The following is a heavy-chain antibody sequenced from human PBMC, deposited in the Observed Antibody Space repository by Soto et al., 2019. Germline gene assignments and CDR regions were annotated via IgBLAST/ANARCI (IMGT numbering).Heavy chain of an antibody. J-gene: IGHJ6*02. D-gene: IGHD6-13*01. CDR1: GGSISSYY. CDR2: IYYSGST. CDR3: AREGSSWPYYYYYGMDV. Sequence: SETLSLTCTVSGGSISSYYWSWIRQPPGKGLEWIGYIYYSGSTNYNPSLKSRVTISVDTSKNQFSLKLSSVTAADTAVYYCAREGSSWPYYYYYGMDVWGQGTTVTVSS. V-gene: IGHV4-59*01.